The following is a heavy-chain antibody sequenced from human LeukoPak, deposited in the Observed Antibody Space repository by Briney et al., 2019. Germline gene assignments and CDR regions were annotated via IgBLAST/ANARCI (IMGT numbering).Heavy chain of an antibody. J-gene: IGHJ4*02. Sequence: GASVKVSCKASGYTFPSYDINWVRQATGQGLEWMGWMNPNSGNTGYAQKFQGRVTITRNTSISTAYMELSSLRSEDTAVYYCARASIAVAGTDYWGQGTLVTVSP. V-gene: IGHV1-8*03. CDR2: MNPNSGNT. CDR1: GYTFPSYD. CDR3: ARASIAVAGTDY. D-gene: IGHD6-19*01.